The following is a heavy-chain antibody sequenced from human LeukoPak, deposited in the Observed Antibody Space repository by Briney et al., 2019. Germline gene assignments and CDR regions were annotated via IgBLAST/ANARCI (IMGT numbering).Heavy chain of an antibody. CDR2: ISAHNGNT. CDR3: ARGTYSSGWCPGGY. CDR1: GYTFTSYG. J-gene: IGHJ4*02. V-gene: IGHV1-18*01. D-gene: IGHD6-19*01. Sequence: EASVKVSCKASGYTFTSYGISWVRQAPGQGLEWMGWISAHNGNTDYAQKLQGRVTMTTDTSTSTAYMELRSLRSDDTAVYYCARGTYSSGWCPGGYWGQGTLVTVSS.